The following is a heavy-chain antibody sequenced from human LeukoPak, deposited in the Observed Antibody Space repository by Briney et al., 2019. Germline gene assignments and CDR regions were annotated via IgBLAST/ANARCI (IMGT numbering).Heavy chain of an antibody. D-gene: IGHD1-26*01. V-gene: IGHV4-59*01. Sequence: RPSETLSLTCTVSGGSISSYYWSWIRQPPGKGLEWIGYIYYSGSTNYNPSLKSRVTISVDTSKNQFSLKLSSVTAADTAVYYCARWIVGATLGYFDYWGQGTLVTVSS. CDR2: IYYSGST. CDR3: ARWIVGATLGYFDY. CDR1: GGSISSYY. J-gene: IGHJ4*02.